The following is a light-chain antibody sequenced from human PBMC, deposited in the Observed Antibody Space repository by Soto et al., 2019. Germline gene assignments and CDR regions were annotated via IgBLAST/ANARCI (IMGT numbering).Light chain of an antibody. CDR3: QHYGSSPPLT. Sequence: EFVLTQSPGTLSLSPGERATLSCRASQSISSSFLAWYQQKPGQAPRLLIYGASRRATGIPDRFSGSGSGTDFTLXISRLEPEDFAVYYCQHYGSSPPLTFGGGTKVEIK. J-gene: IGKJ4*01. CDR2: GAS. CDR1: QSISSSF. V-gene: IGKV3-20*01.